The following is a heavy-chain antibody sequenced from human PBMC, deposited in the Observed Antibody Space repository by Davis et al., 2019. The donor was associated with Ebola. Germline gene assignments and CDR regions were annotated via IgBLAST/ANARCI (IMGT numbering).Heavy chain of an antibody. D-gene: IGHD3-16*01. CDR3: AERGGSV. CDR2: IYYTGSA. CDR1: GGSISSHY. Sequence: PGGSLRLSCTVSGGSISSHYWSWIRQPPGKGLEWIGYIYYTGSAYYNSSLNSRVTISVDTSKNQFSLKLSSVTAADTAMYYCAERGGSVWGQGTLVTVSS. V-gene: IGHV4-59*11. J-gene: IGHJ4*02.